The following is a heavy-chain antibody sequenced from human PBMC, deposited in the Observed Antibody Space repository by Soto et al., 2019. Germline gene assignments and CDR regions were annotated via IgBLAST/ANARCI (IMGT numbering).Heavy chain of an antibody. J-gene: IGHJ4*02. D-gene: IGHD3-3*01. CDR2: ISYDGSNK. CDR3: ERDRYYDFWSGYWAF. Sequence: PGGFLRLSCAASGFTFSSYAMHWVRQAPGKGLEWVAVISYDGSNKYYADSVKGRFTISRDNSKNTLYLQMNSLRAEDTAVYYCERDRYYDFWSGYWAFWGQGTLVTVSS. CDR1: GFTFSSYA. V-gene: IGHV3-30-3*01.